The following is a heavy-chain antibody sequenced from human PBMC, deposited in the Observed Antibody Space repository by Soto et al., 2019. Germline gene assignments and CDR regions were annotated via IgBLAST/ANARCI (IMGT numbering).Heavy chain of an antibody. J-gene: IGHJ4*02. D-gene: IGHD6-25*01. CDR3: AKDSASRLTDY. CDR2: IYGGGGST. V-gene: IGHV3-23*01. CDR1: GFTFSNYL. Sequence: GGSLRLSCAASGFTFSNYLMHWVRQAPGKGLEWVAAIYGGGGSTYYADSVKGQFTISRDNSKNTLYLQMNSLRAEDTAVYYCAKDSASRLTDYWGQGTLVTVSS.